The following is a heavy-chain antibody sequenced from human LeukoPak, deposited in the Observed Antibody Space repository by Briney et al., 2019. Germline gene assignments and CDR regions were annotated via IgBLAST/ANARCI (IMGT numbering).Heavy chain of an antibody. CDR3: AKGEGTQLGRKGYFDY. V-gene: IGHV3-74*01. D-gene: IGHD6-6*01. CDR2: INSDGSST. CDR1: GFTFSRYW. J-gene: IGHJ4*02. Sequence: GGSLRLSCAASGFTFSRYWMYWVRQAPGKGPVWVSRINSDGSSTSYADSVKGRFTISRDNSKNTLYLQMNSLRAEDTAVYYCAKGEGTQLGRKGYFDYWGQGTLVTVSS.